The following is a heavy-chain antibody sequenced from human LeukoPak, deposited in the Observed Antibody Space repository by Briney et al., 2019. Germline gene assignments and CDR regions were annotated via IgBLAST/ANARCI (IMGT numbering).Heavy chain of an antibody. J-gene: IGHJ4*02. D-gene: IGHD5-18*01. CDR1: GFTFSSYS. V-gene: IGHV3-21*04. CDR2: ISSSSSYI. Sequence: GGSLRLSCAASGFTFSSYSMNWVRQAPGKGLEWVSSISSSSSYIYYADSVKGRFTISRDNAKNSLYLQMNSLRAEDTAVYYCARDGHSYGYDYFDYWGQGTLVTVSS. CDR3: ARDGHSYGYDYFDY.